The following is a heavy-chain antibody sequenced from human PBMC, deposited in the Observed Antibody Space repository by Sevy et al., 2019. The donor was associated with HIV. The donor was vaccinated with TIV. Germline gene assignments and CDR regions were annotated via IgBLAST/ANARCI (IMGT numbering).Heavy chain of an antibody. Sequence: GGSLRLSCAASGFTFSSYAMHWVRQAPGKGLEWVAVISYDGSNKYYADSVKGRFTISRDNSKNTLYLQMNSLRAEDTAVYYCARDTYSSSSVFDYWGQGTLVTVSS. J-gene: IGHJ4*02. CDR3: ARDTYSSSSVFDY. V-gene: IGHV3-30*04. D-gene: IGHD6-6*01. CDR2: ISYDGSNK. CDR1: GFTFSSYA.